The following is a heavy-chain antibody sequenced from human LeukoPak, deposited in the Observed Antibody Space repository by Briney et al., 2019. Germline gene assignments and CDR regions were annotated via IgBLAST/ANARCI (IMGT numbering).Heavy chain of an antibody. J-gene: IGHJ2*01. CDR3: ARAPVYYDESRGHLKISNWYLDL. CDR2: ISSTSIYR. CDR1: GFTFSAYS. D-gene: IGHD3-22*01. V-gene: IGHV3-21*01. Sequence: KAGGSLRLSCAASGFTFSAYSMNWVRQAPGKGLEWVSSISSTSIYRYYGDSVKGRFTISRDNAKNSLYLQMNGLRAEDTAVFYCARAPVYYDESRGHLKISNWYLDLWGRGTLVTVSS.